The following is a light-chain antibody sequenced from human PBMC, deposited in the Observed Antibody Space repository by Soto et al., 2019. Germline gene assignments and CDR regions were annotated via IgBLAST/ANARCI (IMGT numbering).Light chain of an antibody. V-gene: IGLV2-11*01. Sequence: QSALTQPRSVSASPGQSVTIPCTGTSSDVGAYNYVSWYQQHPDKAPKLMIYDVTKRPSGVPDRFSGSKSGNTASLTVSGLQAEDEADYYCSSYAGSNNLYVFGAGTKLTVL. J-gene: IGLJ1*01. CDR3: SSYAGSNNLYV. CDR1: SSDVGAYNY. CDR2: DVT.